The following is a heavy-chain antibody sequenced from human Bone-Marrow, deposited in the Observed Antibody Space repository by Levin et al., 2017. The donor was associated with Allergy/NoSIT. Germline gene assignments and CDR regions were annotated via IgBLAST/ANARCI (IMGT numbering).Heavy chain of an antibody. D-gene: IGHD5-24*01. Sequence: SQTLSLTCTVSGGSISSYYWSWIRQPAGKGLEWIGRIYTSGSTNYNPSLKSRVTMSVDTSKNQFSLKLSSVTAADTAVYYCARDKRWLHDHWYFDLWGRGTLVTVSS. CDR1: GGSISSYY. CDR3: ARDKRWLHDHWYFDL. V-gene: IGHV4-4*07. J-gene: IGHJ2*01. CDR2: IYTSGST.